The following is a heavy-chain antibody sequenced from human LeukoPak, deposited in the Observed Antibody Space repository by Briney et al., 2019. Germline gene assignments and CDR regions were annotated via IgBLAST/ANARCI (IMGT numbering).Heavy chain of an antibody. CDR3: AKALIIPPDPLAGGVDY. D-gene: IGHD3-16*01. V-gene: IGHV3-23*01. Sequence: PGGSLRLSCAASGFTFSDYPLSWVRQAPGKGLEWVSAIGDSGDSTYYADSVKGRFTVSRDNSKNTLYLEMDSLRAEDTAVYYCAKALIIPPDPLAGGVDYWGQGILVTVSS. J-gene: IGHJ4*02. CDR2: IGDSGDST. CDR1: GFTFSDYP.